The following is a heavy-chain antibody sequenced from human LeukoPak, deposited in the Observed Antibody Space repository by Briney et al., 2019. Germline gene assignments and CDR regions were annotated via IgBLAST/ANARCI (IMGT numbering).Heavy chain of an antibody. CDR3: AGGPRILAAGSYFFDY. D-gene: IGHD6-13*01. V-gene: IGHV3-11*01. J-gene: IGHJ4*02. Sequence: GGSLRLSCAASGFSFKDYYYSWLRQAPGKGLEWVSFINVNGGAIYYADFVKGRFTISRQNAQNSVYLEMNSLRDEDTAVYYCAGGPRILAAGSYFFDYWGQGSLVTVSS. CDR2: INVNGGAI. CDR1: GFSFKDYY.